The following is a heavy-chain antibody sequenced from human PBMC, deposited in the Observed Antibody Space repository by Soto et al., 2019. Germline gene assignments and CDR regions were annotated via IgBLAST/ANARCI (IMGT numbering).Heavy chain of an antibody. V-gene: IGHV1-18*01. Sequence: ASVKVSCKASGYTFTSYGISWVRQAPGQGLEWMGWISAYNGNTNYAQKLQGRVTMTTDTSTSTAYMELRSLRSDDTAVYYCARDVPYYDILTGYPIDYRAQRTPVTGSS. CDR2: ISAYNGNT. D-gene: IGHD3-9*01. CDR3: ARDVPYYDILTGYPIDY. CDR1: GYTFTSYG. J-gene: IGHJ4*02.